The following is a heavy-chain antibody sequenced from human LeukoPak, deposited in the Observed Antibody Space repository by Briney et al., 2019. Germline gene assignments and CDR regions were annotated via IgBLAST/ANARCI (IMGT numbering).Heavy chain of an antibody. V-gene: IGHV1-18*01. D-gene: IGHD1-26*01. J-gene: IGHJ4*02. CDR2: ISAYNGNT. CDR1: GYTFTSYG. CDR3: ASYSGSYPRSFDY. Sequence: ASVKVSCKASGYTFTSYGISWVRQAPGQGLEWMGWISAYNGNTNYAQKLQGRVTMTTDTSTSTAHMELRSLRSDDTAVYYCASYSGSYPRSFDYWGQGTLVTVSS.